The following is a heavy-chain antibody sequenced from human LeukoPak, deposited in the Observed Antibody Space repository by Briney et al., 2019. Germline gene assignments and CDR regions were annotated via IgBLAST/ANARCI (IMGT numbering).Heavy chain of an antibody. D-gene: IGHD4-17*01. Sequence: ASVKVSCKASVYTFTGYYMHWVRQAPGQGLEWMGWINPNSGGTNYAQKFQGRVTMTRDTSISTAYMELSRLRSDDTAVYYCARTDDYGDYSDYWGQGTLVTVSS. J-gene: IGHJ4*02. CDR1: VYTFTGYY. CDR3: ARTDDYGDYSDY. V-gene: IGHV1-2*02. CDR2: INPNSGGT.